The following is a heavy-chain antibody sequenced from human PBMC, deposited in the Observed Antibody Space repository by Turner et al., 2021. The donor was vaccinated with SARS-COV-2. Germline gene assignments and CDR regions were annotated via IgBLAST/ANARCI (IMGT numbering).Heavy chain of an antibody. J-gene: IGHJ4*02. V-gene: IGHV3-53*01. Sequence: EVQLVESGGGLIQPGGSLRLSCSASGFTVSSNYMSWVRQAPGKGREWVSVIYSGGSTYYADSVKGRFTISRDNSKNTLYLQMNSLRAEDTAVYYCARVGSYGRRDVDYWGQGTLVTVSS. CDR1: GFTVSSNY. D-gene: IGHD5-18*01. CDR2: IYSGGST. CDR3: ARVGSYGRRDVDY.